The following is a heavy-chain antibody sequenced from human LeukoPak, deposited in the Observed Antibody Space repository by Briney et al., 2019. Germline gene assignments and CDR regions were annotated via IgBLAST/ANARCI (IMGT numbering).Heavy chain of an antibody. J-gene: IGHJ6*02. D-gene: IGHD2-21*02. CDR2: INHSGST. Sequence: PSETLSLTCAVYGGSFSGYYWSWLRQPPGKGLEWIGEINHSGSTNYNPSLKSRVTISVDTSKNQFSLKLSSVTAADTAVYYCARKFRSCYYALCYYYGMDVWGQGTTVTVSS. V-gene: IGHV4-34*01. CDR3: ARKFRSCYYALCYYYGMDV. CDR1: GGSFSGYY.